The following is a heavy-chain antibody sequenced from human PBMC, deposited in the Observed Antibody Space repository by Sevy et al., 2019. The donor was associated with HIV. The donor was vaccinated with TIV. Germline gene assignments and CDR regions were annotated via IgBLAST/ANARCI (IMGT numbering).Heavy chain of an antibody. V-gene: IGHV1-18*01. Sequence: ASVKVSCKASGYNFISNGISCLRQAPGQGLEWMGWISTYNGNTKYAQIVQGRVTMTTDTSTNTAYMELRRLTSDDTAVYYCARVAYNYASGSYYDYWGQGTLVTVSS. J-gene: IGHJ4*02. CDR3: ARVAYNYASGSYYDY. D-gene: IGHD3-10*01. CDR1: GYNFISNG. CDR2: ISTYNGNT.